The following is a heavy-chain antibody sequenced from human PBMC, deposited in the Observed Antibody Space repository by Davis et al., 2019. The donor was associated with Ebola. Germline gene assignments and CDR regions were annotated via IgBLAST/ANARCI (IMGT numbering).Heavy chain of an antibody. V-gene: IGHV3-23*01. Sequence: PRGSLRLSCAASGFTFSSYAMSWVRQAPGKGLEWVSAISGSGGSTYYADSVKGRFTISRDNSKNTLYLQMNSLRAEDTAVYYCAKDRYSYDNSRPIDYWGQGTLVTVSS. J-gene: IGHJ4*02. CDR1: GFTFSSYA. CDR2: ISGSGGST. D-gene: IGHD5-18*01. CDR3: AKDRYSYDNSRPIDY.